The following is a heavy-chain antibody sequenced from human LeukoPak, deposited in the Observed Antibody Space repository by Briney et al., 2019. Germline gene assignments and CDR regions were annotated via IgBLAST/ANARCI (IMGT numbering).Heavy chain of an antibody. CDR1: GFTFSSYS. Sequence: GGSLRLSCAASGFTFSSYSMNWVRQAPGKGLELVAVISYDGSNKYYADSVKGRFTISRDNSKNTLYLQMNSLRAEDTAVYYCARGYSYGHGVYWGQGTLVTVSS. V-gene: IGHV3-30*03. D-gene: IGHD5-18*01. CDR2: ISYDGSNK. J-gene: IGHJ4*02. CDR3: ARGYSYGHGVY.